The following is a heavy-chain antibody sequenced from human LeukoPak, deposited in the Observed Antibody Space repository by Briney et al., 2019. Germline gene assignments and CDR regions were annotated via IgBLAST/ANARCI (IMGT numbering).Heavy chain of an antibody. V-gene: IGHV3-23*01. CDR1: GFTFSSYA. Sequence: GGSLRLSCAASGFTFSSYAMSWVRQAPGKGLEWVSAISGSGGSTYYADSVKGRFTISRDNSKNTLYLQMNSLRAEDTALYYCARVQWLTHFDYWGQGALVTVSS. CDR3: ARVQWLTHFDY. CDR2: ISGSGGST. D-gene: IGHD6-19*01. J-gene: IGHJ4*02.